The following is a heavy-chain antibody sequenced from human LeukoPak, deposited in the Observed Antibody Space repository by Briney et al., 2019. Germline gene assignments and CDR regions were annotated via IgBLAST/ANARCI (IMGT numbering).Heavy chain of an antibody. Sequence: QSGGPLRLPCAASRFTFDGYDMTWVRQAPGKGLEWLSDISGSGCGRTYYANSVKGRFTISRDNSKNPLYMQMNSQRAEDTAVYYCAKKEAVLYSDYWGQGTLVTVSS. V-gene: IGHV3-23*01. D-gene: IGHD2-2*02. CDR2: ISGSGCGRT. CDR1: RFTFDGYD. CDR3: AKKEAVLYSDY. J-gene: IGHJ4*02.